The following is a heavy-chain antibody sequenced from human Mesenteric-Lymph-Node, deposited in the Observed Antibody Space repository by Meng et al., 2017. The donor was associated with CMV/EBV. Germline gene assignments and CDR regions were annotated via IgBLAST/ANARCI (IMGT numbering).Heavy chain of an antibody. CDR3: ARDSGIAAAGRSGGLAP. CDR1: GYTFTNSG. V-gene: IGHV1-18*01. D-gene: IGHD6-13*01. J-gene: IGHJ5*02. Sequence: ASVKVSCKASGYTFTNSGMHWVRQAPGQGLEWMGWISPNNGNTNYAQKFQGRVTMTTDTSISTAYMELSRLRSDDTAVYYCARDSGIAAAGRSGGLAPWGQGTTVTVSS. CDR2: ISPNNGNT.